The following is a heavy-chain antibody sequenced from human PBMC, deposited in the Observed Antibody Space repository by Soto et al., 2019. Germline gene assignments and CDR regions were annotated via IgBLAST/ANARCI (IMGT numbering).Heavy chain of an antibody. Sequence: PGGSLRLSCAGSGFTFSSYSMNWVRQAPGKGLEWVSSISSSSSYIYYADSVKGRFTISRDNAKNSLYLQMNSLRAEDTAVYYCARDLRIAVAGTFFDYWGQGTLVTVSS. J-gene: IGHJ4*02. D-gene: IGHD6-19*01. CDR3: ARDLRIAVAGTFFDY. CDR2: ISSSSSYI. CDR1: GFTFSSYS. V-gene: IGHV3-21*01.